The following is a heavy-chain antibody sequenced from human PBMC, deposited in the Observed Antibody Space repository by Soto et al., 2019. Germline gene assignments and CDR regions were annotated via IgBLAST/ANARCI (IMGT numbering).Heavy chain of an antibody. Sequence: GGSLRLSCAASGFTVSSNYMSWVRQAPGKGLEWVSVIYSGGSTYYADSVKGRFTISRDNSKNTLYLQMNSLRAEDTAVYYCARVLRYYDSSGYCFDYWGQGTLVTVSS. V-gene: IGHV3-53*01. D-gene: IGHD3-22*01. J-gene: IGHJ4*02. CDR1: GFTVSSNY. CDR3: ARVLRYYDSSGYCFDY. CDR2: IYSGGST.